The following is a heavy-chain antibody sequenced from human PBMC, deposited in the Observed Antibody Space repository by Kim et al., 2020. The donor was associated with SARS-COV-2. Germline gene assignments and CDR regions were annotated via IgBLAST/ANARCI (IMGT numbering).Heavy chain of an antibody. CDR2: ISSSSSYI. V-gene: IGHV3-21*01. Sequence: GGSLRLSCAASGFTFSSYSMNWVRQAPGKGLEWVSSISSSSSYIYYADSVKGRFTISRDNAKNSLYLQMNSLRAEDTAVYYCARADTIDFWSGYFRQYYGMDVWGQGTTVTVSS. D-gene: IGHD3-3*01. CDR3: ARADTIDFWSGYFRQYYGMDV. J-gene: IGHJ6*02. CDR1: GFTFSSYS.